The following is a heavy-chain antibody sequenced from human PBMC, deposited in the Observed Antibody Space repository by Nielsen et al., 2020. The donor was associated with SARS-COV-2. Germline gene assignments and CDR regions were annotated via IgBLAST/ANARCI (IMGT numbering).Heavy chain of an antibody. CDR3: ASITMVRGVINDY. D-gene: IGHD3-10*01. Sequence: SETLSLTCTVSGGSISSYYWSWIRQPPGKGLEWIGYIYYSGSTNYNPSLKSRVTISVDTSKNQFSLKLSSVTAADTAVYYCASITMVRGVINDYWGQGTLVTVSS. J-gene: IGHJ4*02. CDR2: IYYSGST. V-gene: IGHV4-59*01. CDR1: GGSISSYY.